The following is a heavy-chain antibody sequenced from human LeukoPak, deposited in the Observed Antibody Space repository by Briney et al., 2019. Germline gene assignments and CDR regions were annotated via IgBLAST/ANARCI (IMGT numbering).Heavy chain of an antibody. CDR3: ARGHRYGFLSGDHYYYYMDV. D-gene: IGHD5-18*01. V-gene: IGHV1-2*02. Sequence: VASVKVSCRASGYTFTGYYMYWVRQAPGQGLDWMGWINPKSGGTNYAQKFQGRVTMTRDTSISTAYMKLRRLRSDDTAVYYCARGHRYGFLSGDHYYYYMDVWGKGTSVTISS. CDR1: GYTFTGYY. J-gene: IGHJ6*03. CDR2: INPKSGGT.